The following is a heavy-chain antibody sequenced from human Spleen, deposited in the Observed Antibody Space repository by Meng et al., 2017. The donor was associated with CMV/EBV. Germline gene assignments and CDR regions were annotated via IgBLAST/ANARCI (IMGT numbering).Heavy chain of an antibody. Sequence: SQTLSLTCAVYGGSFSGYYWSWIRQPPGKGLEWIGEINHSGSTNYNPSLKSRVTISPDTSKNQFFLKLSSVTAADTAVYYCARGRDTTSYFDFWSGYRNWFDPWGHGTLVTVSS. V-gene: IGHV4-34*01. D-gene: IGHD3-3*01. J-gene: IGHJ5*02. CDR1: GGSFSGYY. CDR2: INHSGST. CDR3: ARGRDTTSYFDFWSGYRNWFDP.